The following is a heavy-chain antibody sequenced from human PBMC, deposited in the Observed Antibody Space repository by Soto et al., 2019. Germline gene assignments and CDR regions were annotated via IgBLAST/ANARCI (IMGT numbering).Heavy chain of an antibody. CDR2: ISGRGDST. CDR3: AKNGPDIYGTLYWFDT. J-gene: IGHJ5*02. V-gene: IGHV3-23*01. Sequence: GGSLRLSCGVSGFTFSNYAMTWVRHSPGQGLEWVSTISGRGDSTHYADSVKGRFTISRDNSKNTLYLQMNSLRADDSAEYYCAKNGPDIYGTLYWFDTWGRGTLVTVSS. CDR1: GFTFSNYA. D-gene: IGHD1-26*01.